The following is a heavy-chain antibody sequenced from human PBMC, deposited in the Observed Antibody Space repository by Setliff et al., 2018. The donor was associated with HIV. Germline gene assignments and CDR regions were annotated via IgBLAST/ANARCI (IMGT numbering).Heavy chain of an antibody. CDR3: TKTLFSAVIRGDAFDI. D-gene: IGHD2-21*01. V-gene: IGHV3-11*04. J-gene: IGHJ3*02. Sequence: GGSLRLSCAASGFTFSDYYMSWIRQAPGKGLEWVSYISSRGSTIYYADSVKGRFTISRDNAKNSLYLQMDTLRAEDTAVYYCTKTLFSAVIRGDAFDIWGRGTVVTVSS. CDR2: ISSRGSTI. CDR1: GFTFSDYY.